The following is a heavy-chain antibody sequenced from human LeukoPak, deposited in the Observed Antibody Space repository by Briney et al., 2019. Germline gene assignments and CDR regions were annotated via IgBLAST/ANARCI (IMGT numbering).Heavy chain of an antibody. V-gene: IGHV1-24*01. J-gene: IGHJ4*02. CDR3: ATDLR. Sequence: GASVKVSCRASENTFTNYYMHWVRQAPGKGLEWMGGFDPDHGNIIYAQKFKGRVTMTEDTSTDTAYMELSSLRSEDTAVYYCATDLRWGQGTLVTVSS. CDR2: FDPDHGNI. CDR1: ENTFTNYY.